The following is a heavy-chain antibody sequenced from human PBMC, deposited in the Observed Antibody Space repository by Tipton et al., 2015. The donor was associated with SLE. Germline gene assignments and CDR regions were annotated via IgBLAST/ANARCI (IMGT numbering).Heavy chain of an antibody. J-gene: IGHJ6*02. Sequence: SLRLSCAASGFTFSSYGMHWVRQAPGKGLEWVAFIRYDGSNKYYADSVKGRFTISRDNSKNTLYLQMNSLRAEDTAVHYCAKDGSKYYYGMDVWGQGTTVTVSS. CDR1: GFTFSSYG. CDR2: IRYDGSNK. V-gene: IGHV3-30*02. CDR3: AKDGSKYYYGMDV. D-gene: IGHD2-15*01.